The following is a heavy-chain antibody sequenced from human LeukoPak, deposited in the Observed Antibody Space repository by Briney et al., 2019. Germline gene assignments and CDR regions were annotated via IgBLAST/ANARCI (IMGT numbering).Heavy chain of an antibody. CDR3: AKEIYDFWSGYYHNYFDY. J-gene: IGHJ4*02. CDR2: IRYDGSNK. CDR1: GFTFSSYG. Sequence: GGSLRLSCAASGFTFSSYGMHWVRQAPGKGLEWVAFIRYDGSNKYYADSVKGRFTISRDNSKNTLYLQVNSLRAEDTAVYYCAKEIYDFWSGYYHNYFDYWGQGTLVTVSS. D-gene: IGHD3-3*01. V-gene: IGHV3-30*02.